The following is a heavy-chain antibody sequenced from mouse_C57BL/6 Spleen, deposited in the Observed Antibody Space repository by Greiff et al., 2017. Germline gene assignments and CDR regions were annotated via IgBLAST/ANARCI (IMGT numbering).Heavy chain of an antibody. D-gene: IGHD2-10*01. V-gene: IGHV1-64*01. J-gene: IGHJ1*03. CDR3: ASLPSSLFDV. CDR1: GYTFTSYW. Sequence: VQLQQSGAELVKPGASVKLSCKASGYTFTSYWMHWVKQRPGQGLEWIGMIHPNSGSTNYNEKFKSKATLTVDKSSSTAYMQLSSLTSEDSAVYYCASLPSSLFDVWGTGTTVTVSS. CDR2: IHPNSGST.